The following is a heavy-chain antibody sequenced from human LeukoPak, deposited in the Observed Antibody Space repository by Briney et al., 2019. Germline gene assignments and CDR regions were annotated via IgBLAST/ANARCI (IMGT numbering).Heavy chain of an antibody. D-gene: IGHD3-3*01. CDR1: GYTFTSYG. J-gene: IGHJ4*02. Sequence: GASVKVSCKASGYTFTSYGISWVRQAPGQGLEWMGWISAYSGNTNYAQKLQGRVTMTTDTSTSTAYMELRSLRSDDTAVYYCAREGITIFGVVPHFDYWGQGTLVTVSS. CDR2: ISAYSGNT. CDR3: AREGITIFGVVPHFDY. V-gene: IGHV1-18*01.